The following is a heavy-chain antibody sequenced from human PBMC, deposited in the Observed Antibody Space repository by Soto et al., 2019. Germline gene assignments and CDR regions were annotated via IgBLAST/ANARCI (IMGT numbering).Heavy chain of an antibody. J-gene: IGHJ6*03. V-gene: IGHV6-1*01. D-gene: IGHD1-1*01. CDR3: ARGSWDDVSGHYYMDV. Sequence: HSQTLSLTCDISGDSVSSNSAGWNWIRQTPSRGLEWLGRTYYKSKWYYTYAASVKSRITVSPDTSKNQFSLQLTSVTPEDTAVYYCARGSWDDVSGHYYMDVWDKGTTVTVSS. CDR1: GDSVSSNSAG. CDR2: TYYKSKWYY.